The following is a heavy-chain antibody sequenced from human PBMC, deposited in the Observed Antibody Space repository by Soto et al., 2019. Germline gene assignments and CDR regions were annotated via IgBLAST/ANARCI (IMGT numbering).Heavy chain of an antibody. V-gene: IGHV1-8*01. CDR3: AREKTSNGMDV. CDR2: MNPNSGNT. Sequence: QVQLVQSGAEVKKPGASVKVSCKASGYTFTSYDINWVRQANGQGLERLGWMNPNSGNTGYAQKFQGRGTITRNTSISTAYMELSSLRSEDTAVYYCAREKTSNGMDVWGQGTTVTVSS. J-gene: IGHJ6*02. CDR1: GYTFTSYD.